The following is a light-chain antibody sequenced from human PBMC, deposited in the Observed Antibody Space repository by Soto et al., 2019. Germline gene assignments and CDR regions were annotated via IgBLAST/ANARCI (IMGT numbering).Light chain of an antibody. CDR1: QSVSNNY. CDR3: QQYGTSHT. Sequence: EIVLTQSPGTLSLSPGERATLSCRASQSVSNNYLAWYQQKPGQAPRLLIYGASRRATGIPDRFSGSGSGTDFTLTVSRLEPGDFAVYYCQQYGTSHTFGQGTRLEIK. J-gene: IGKJ5*01. CDR2: GAS. V-gene: IGKV3-20*01.